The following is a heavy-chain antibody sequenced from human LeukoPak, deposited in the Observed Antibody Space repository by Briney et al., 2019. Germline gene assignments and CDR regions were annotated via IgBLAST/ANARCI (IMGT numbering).Heavy chain of an antibody. CDR2: ISSSGSTI. D-gene: IGHD6-19*01. CDR1: GFTFSSYE. Sequence: GGSLRLSCAASGFTFSSYEMNWVRQAPGKGLEWVSYISSSGSTIYYADSLKGRFTISRDNAKNSLYLQMNSLRAEDTAVYYCASQYSSVWPPDYWGQGTLVTVSS. CDR3: ASQYSSVWPPDY. J-gene: IGHJ4*02. V-gene: IGHV3-48*03.